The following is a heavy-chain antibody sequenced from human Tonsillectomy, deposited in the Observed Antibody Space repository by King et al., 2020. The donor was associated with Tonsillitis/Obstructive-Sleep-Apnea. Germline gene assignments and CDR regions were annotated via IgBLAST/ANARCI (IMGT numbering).Heavy chain of an antibody. CDR2: ISAYNGNT. CDR1: GYTFTSYG. Sequence: QLVQSGAEVKKPGASVKVSCKASGYTFTSYGISWVRQAPGQGLEWMGWISAYNGNTNYAQKLQGRVTMTTDTSTSTAYMELRSLRSDDTAVYYCARDRRFLEWLLSDPAGDIWGQGTMVTVSS. V-gene: IGHV1-18*01. CDR3: ARDRRFLEWLLSDPAGDI. D-gene: IGHD3-3*01. J-gene: IGHJ3*02.